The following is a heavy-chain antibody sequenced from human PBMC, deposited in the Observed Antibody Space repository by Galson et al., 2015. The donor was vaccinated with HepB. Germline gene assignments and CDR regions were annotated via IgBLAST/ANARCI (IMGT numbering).Heavy chain of an antibody. CDR3: ARDLIFQYYDLWSGYNIRDY. CDR1: GFTFSSYS. J-gene: IGHJ4*02. D-gene: IGHD3-3*01. Sequence: SLRLSCAASGFTFSSYSMNWVRQAPGKGLEWVSYISSSSSTIYYADSVKGRFTISRDNAKNSLYLQMNSLRAEDTAVYYCARDLIFQYYDLWSGYNIRDYWGQGTLVTVSS. CDR2: ISSSSSTI. V-gene: IGHV3-48*01.